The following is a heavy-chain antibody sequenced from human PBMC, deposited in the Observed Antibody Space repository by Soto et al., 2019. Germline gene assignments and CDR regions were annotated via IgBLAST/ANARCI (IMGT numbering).Heavy chain of an antibody. D-gene: IGHD1-1*01. CDR1: RGSISSVNYY. CDR3: ARIGKNLGIVSNNWFAP. Sequence: SETLSLTCSVSRGSISSVNYYWSWIRQPPGKGLEWIAYIHIRGGTYFNPSLKSRVTTSVDTSTTQFSLNLTSGTAADTAVYYCARIGKNLGIVSNNWFAPRGEGPPVT. V-gene: IGHV4-30-4*01. CDR2: IHIRGGT. J-gene: IGHJ5*02.